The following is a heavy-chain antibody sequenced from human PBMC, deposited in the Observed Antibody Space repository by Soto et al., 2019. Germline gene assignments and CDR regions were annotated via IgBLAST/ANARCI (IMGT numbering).Heavy chain of an antibody. CDR1: GGTFSSYA. J-gene: IGHJ2*01. Sequence: QVQLVQSGAEVKKPGSSVKVSCKASGGTFSSYAISWVRQAPGQGLEWMGGIIPIFGTANYAQKFQGRVTITADESTSTAYMELSSLRSEDTAGYYCARGKYSSSWYDLSEDWYFDLWGRGTLVTVSS. D-gene: IGHD6-13*01. CDR3: ARGKYSSSWYDLSEDWYFDL. CDR2: IIPIFGTA. V-gene: IGHV1-69*01.